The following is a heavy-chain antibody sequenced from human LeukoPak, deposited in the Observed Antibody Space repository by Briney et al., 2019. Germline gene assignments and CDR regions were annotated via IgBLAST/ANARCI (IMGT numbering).Heavy chain of an antibody. V-gene: IGHV4-34*01. Sequence: SETLSLTCAVYGGSFSGYYWSWIRQPPGKGLEWIGEINHSGSTNYNPSLKSRVTISVDTSKNQFSLKLSSVTAADTAVYYCARDRIVGATSSLAALDIWGQGTMVTVSS. CDR3: ARDRIVGATSSLAALDI. J-gene: IGHJ3*02. D-gene: IGHD1-26*01. CDR2: INHSGST. CDR1: GGSFSGYY.